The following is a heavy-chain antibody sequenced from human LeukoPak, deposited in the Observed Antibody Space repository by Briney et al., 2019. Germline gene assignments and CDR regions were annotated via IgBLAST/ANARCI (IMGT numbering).Heavy chain of an antibody. V-gene: IGHV1-18*01. CDR1: GYTFTSYG. Sequence: ASVKVSCKASGYTFTSYGISWVRQAPGQGLEWMGWISAYNGNTNYAQKLQGRVTITADESTSTAYMELSSLRSEDTAVYYCAIPPKDWNDVSDYWGQGTLVTVSS. CDR3: AIPPKDWNDVSDY. J-gene: IGHJ4*02. D-gene: IGHD1-1*01. CDR2: ISAYNGNT.